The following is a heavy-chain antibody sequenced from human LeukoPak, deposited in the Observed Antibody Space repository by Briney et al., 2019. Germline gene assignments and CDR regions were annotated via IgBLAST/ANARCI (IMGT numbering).Heavy chain of an antibody. CDR2: INPDGITT. J-gene: IGHJ6*02. CDR3: ARDYYYGMDV. Sequence: PGGSLRLSCAASGFTFSTYWMHWVRQAPGKGLEWFSCINPDGITTTCADSVKGRFTISRDNAKNTLFLQMNGLRAEDTAVYYCARDYYYGMDVWGQGTTITVSS. V-gene: IGHV3-74*01. CDR1: GFTFSTYW.